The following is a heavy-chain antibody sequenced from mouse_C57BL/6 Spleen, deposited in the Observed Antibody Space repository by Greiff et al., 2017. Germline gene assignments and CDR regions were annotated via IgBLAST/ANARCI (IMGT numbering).Heavy chain of an antibody. CDR1: GYTFTDYY. Sequence: QVQLQQSGAELVRPGASVKLSCKASGYTFTDYYINWVKQRPGQGLEWIARIYPGSGNTYYNEKFKGKATLTAEKSSSTAYMQLSSLTSEDSAVYFCARDYDCDESAWFAYWGQGTLVTVSA. J-gene: IGHJ3*01. CDR3: ARDYDCDESAWFAY. CDR2: IYPGSGNT. V-gene: IGHV1-76*01. D-gene: IGHD2-4*01.